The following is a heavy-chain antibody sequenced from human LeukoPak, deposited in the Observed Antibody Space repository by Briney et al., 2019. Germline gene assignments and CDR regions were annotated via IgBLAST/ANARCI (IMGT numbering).Heavy chain of an antibody. CDR3: AKAGSTGRYYYDSSGYYYH. D-gene: IGHD3-22*01. CDR1: GFTFSYHW. V-gene: IGHV3-7*03. J-gene: IGHJ4*02. Sequence: QTGGSLRLSCAASGFTFSYHWMTWVRQAPGKGLEWVANIKNDGAVKNYVDSVKGRFTISRDNAKNSLYLQMNSLRAEDTAVYYCAKAGSTGRYYYDSSGYYYHWGQGTLVTVSS. CDR2: IKNDGAVK.